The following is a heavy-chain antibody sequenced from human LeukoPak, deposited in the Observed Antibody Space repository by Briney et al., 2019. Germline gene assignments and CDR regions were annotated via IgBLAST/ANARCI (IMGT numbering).Heavy chain of an antibody. CDR2: IYPGDSDT. Sequence: RGESLKISCKGSGYSFTSYWIGWVRQMPGKGLEWMGIIYPGDSDTRYSPSFQGQVTISADKSISTAYLQWSSLKASDTAMYYCARHPRYCSSTSCYRGYFQHWGQGTLVTVSS. D-gene: IGHD2-2*01. V-gene: IGHV5-51*01. CDR1: GYSFTSYW. J-gene: IGHJ1*01. CDR3: ARHPRYCSSTSCYRGYFQH.